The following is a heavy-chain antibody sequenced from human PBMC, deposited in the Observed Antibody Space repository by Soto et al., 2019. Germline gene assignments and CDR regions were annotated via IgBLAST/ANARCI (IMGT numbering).Heavy chain of an antibody. CDR2: ISPKSGGA. J-gene: IGHJ4*02. Sequence: QVQLVQSGAEVKKPGASVKISCEASGYTFINYYMHWVSQAPGQVFEWMGRISPKSGGANYAQKFQGRVSMTWDTSVKPAYMELSSLMSEDTAVYCCARPPGYISDWYYLDLWGKGTQVTVSS. D-gene: IGHD3-9*01. CDR3: ARPPGYISDWYYLDL. CDR1: GYTFINYY. V-gene: IGHV1-2*02.